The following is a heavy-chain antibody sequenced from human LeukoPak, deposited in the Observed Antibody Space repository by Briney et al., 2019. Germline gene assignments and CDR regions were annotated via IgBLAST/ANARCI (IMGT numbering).Heavy chain of an antibody. D-gene: IGHD1-26*01. CDR2: IKNKIDGGTT. V-gene: IGHV3-15*01. CDR1: GFTFSDAR. CDR3: ATAMWDLLRSLDAFDI. Sequence: PGGSLRLSCAASGFTFSDARMSWVRQAPGKGLEWVGLIKNKIDGGTTDYAAPVKGRFTISRDDSKNTLYLQMNSLKTEDAAVYYCATAMWDLLRSLDAFDIWGQGTVVTVSS. J-gene: IGHJ3*02.